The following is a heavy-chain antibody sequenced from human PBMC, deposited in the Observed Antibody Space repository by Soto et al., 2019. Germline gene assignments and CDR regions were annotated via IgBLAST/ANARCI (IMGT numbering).Heavy chain of an antibody. CDR1: GYTFTSYG. J-gene: IGHJ5*02. Sequence: QAQLVQSGAEVKKPGASVKVSCKASGYTFTSYGISWVRQAPGQGLEWMGWISAYNGNTNYVQKLQGRVSMTTDSSSSTAYMELRSLRSDDTAIYYCARAATVLITNWFDPWGQGTLVTVSS. D-gene: IGHD4-17*01. CDR2: ISAYNGNT. V-gene: IGHV1-18*01. CDR3: ARAATVLITNWFDP.